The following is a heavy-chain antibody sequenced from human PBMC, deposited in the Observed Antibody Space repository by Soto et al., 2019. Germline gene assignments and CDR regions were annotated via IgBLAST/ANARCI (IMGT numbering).Heavy chain of an antibody. CDR2: ISSSGNTI. CDR1: GFTFSSYE. V-gene: IGHV3-48*03. J-gene: IGHJ4*02. D-gene: IGHD2-2*02. Sequence: EVQLVESGGGLVQPGGSLRLSCAASGFTFSSYEMNWVRQAPGKGLEWVSYISSSGNTIYYADSVKGRFTISRDNAKNSLYLQMNSLRAEDTAVYYCAREGERYCSSTSCYTGMDYWGQGTLVTVSS. CDR3: AREGERYCSSTSCYTGMDY.